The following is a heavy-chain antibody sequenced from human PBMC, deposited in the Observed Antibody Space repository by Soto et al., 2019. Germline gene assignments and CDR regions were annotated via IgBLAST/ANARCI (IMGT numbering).Heavy chain of an antibody. CDR1: GYTFTGYY. J-gene: IGHJ6*02. V-gene: IGHV1-2*04. CDR2: INPNSGGT. Sequence: GASVKVCCKASGYTFTGYYMHWVRQAPGQGLEWMGWINPNSGGTNYAQKFQGWVTMTRDTSISTAYMELSSLKASDTAMYYCARSRRGAYSSGWYSLSGYYNYGIDVWGQGTTVTVSS. D-gene: IGHD6-19*01. CDR3: ARSRRGAYSSGWYSLSGYYNYGIDV.